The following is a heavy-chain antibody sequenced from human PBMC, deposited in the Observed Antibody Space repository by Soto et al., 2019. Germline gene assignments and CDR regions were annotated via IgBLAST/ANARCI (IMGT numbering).Heavy chain of an antibody. CDR2: IKQDGSEK. CDR1: GFTFSGWW. Sequence: GGSLRLSCAASGFTFSGWWMSWVRQAPGKGLEWVANIKQDGSEKFYVDSVKGRFTISRDNAKNSLYPQMNSLRAEDTAVYYCARGSGWDPMDVWGQGTTVTVSS. CDR3: ARGSGWDPMDV. V-gene: IGHV3-7*03. D-gene: IGHD3-3*01. J-gene: IGHJ6*02.